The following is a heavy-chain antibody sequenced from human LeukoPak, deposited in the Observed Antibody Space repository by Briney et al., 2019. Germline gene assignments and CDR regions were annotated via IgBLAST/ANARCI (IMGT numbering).Heavy chain of an antibody. Sequence: GESLKISCKGSGYSFTSYWVGWVRQMPGKGLEWMGIIYPGDSDTRYSPPFQGQVTISADKSISTAYLQWSSLKASDTAMYYCARLGLSGPYYYGMDVWGQGTTVTVSS. CDR1: GYSFTSYW. CDR3: ARLGLSGPYYYGMDV. D-gene: IGHD3/OR15-3a*01. V-gene: IGHV5-51*01. J-gene: IGHJ6*02. CDR2: IYPGDSDT.